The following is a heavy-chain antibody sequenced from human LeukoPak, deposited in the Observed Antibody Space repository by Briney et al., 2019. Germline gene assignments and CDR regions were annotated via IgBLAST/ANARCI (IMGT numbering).Heavy chain of an antibody. V-gene: IGHV3-23*01. CDR3: ASTSMVRGVITPFDY. Sequence: GGSLRLSCAASGAIFSNHAMRWVRQAPGKGLEWVSLISGTGVTTYYAASVKGRFTISRDNSKNTLYLQMNSLRAEDTALYYCASTSMVRGVITPFDYWGQGTLVTVSS. D-gene: IGHD3-10*01. CDR2: ISGTGVTT. CDR1: GAIFSNHA. J-gene: IGHJ4*02.